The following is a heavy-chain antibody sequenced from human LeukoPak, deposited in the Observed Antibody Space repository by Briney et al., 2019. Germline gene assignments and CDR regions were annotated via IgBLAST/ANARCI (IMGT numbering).Heavy chain of an antibody. CDR1: GFTFSTYA. Sequence: GGSLRLSCAASGFTFSTYAMHWVRQAPWKGLEWVAVISYDGTTKYHADSVKGRFTISRDNSKNTLYLQMNTLRAEDTAVYCCASVRIVGSIYDAFVICGQGTMVTVSS. J-gene: IGHJ3*02. CDR3: ASVRIVGSIYDAFVI. CDR2: ISYDGTTK. V-gene: IGHV3-30-3*01. D-gene: IGHD1-26*01.